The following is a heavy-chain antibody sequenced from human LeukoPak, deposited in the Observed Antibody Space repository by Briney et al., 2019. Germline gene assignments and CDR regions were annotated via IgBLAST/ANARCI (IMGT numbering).Heavy chain of an antibody. J-gene: IGHJ5*02. CDR3: ARISCNSYSCYGGGRGFDP. V-gene: IGHV4-59*08. Sequence: SETLSLTCTVSGGSISSYYWSWIRQPPGKGLEWIGYIYYSGSTNYNPSLKSRVTISVDTSKNQFSLKLSSVTAADTAVYYCARISCNSYSCYGGGRGFDPWGQGTLVTVSS. D-gene: IGHD2-2*01. CDR2: IYYSGST. CDR1: GGSISSYY.